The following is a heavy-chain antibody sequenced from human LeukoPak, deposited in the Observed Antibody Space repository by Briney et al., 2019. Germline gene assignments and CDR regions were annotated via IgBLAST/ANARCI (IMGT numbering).Heavy chain of an antibody. D-gene: IGHD2-2*01. V-gene: IGHV3-11*01. J-gene: IGHJ6*03. CDR2: ISSSGSTI. CDR1: GFTFSDYY. CDR3: ARVACSSTSCYVYYYYYMDV. Sequence: GGSLRLSCAASGFTFSDYYMSWIRQAPGKGLEWVSYISSSGSTIYYADSVKGRFTISRDNAKNSLYLQMNSLRAGDTAVYYCARVACSSTSCYVYYYYYMDVWGKGTTVTVSS.